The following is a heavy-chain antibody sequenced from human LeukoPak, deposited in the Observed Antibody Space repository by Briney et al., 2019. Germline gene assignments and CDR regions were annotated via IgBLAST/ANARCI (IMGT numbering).Heavy chain of an antibody. CDR2: ISAYNGNT. J-gene: IGHJ5*02. CDR3: ARSRIAVALPHYWFDP. V-gene: IGHV1-18*01. Sequence: GASVKVSCKASGYTFTSYGISWVRQAPGQGLEWMGWISAYNGNTNYAQKLQGRVTMTTDTSTSTAYMELRSLRSDDTAVYYCARSRIAVALPHYWFDPWGQGTLVTVSS. D-gene: IGHD6-19*01. CDR1: GYTFTSYG.